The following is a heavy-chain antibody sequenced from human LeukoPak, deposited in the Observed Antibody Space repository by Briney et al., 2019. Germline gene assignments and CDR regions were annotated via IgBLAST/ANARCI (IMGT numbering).Heavy chain of an antibody. V-gene: IGHV3-7*01. CDR1: GFTFSSYA. Sequence: GGSLRLSCAASGFTFSSYAMHWVRQAPGKGLEWVANIKQDGSEKYYVDSVKGRFTISRDNAKNSLYLQMNSLRAEDTAVYYCARRGQWLADYYYYGMDVWGQGTTVTVSS. CDR3: ARRGQWLADYYYYGMDV. J-gene: IGHJ6*02. D-gene: IGHD6-19*01. CDR2: IKQDGSEK.